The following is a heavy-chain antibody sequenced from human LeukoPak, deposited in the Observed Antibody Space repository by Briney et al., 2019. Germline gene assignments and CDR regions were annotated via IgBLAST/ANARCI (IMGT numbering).Heavy chain of an antibody. D-gene: IGHD5-18*01. Sequence: ASVKVSCKASGYTFTSYYMHWVRQAPGQGLEWMGIINPSGGSTSYAQKFQGRVTMTRDMSTSTVYMELSSLRSEDTAVYYCARDGSYGYQPGGYLDYWGQGTLVTVSS. CDR2: INPSGGST. CDR3: ARDGSYGYQPGGYLDY. J-gene: IGHJ4*02. CDR1: GYTFTSYY. V-gene: IGHV1-46*01.